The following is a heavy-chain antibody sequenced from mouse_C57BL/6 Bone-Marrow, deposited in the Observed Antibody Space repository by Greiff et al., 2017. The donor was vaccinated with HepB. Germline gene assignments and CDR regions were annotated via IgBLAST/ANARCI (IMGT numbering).Heavy chain of an antibody. D-gene: IGHD1-1*01. J-gene: IGHJ2*01. CDR2: IYPGDGDT. V-gene: IGHV1-80*01. CDR3: ARSHITTVVATDY. CDR1: GYAFSSYW. Sequence: QVQLQQSGAELVKPGASVKISCKASGYAFSSYWMNWVKQRPGKGLEWIGQIYPGDGDTNYNGKFKGKAYMQLSSLTSEDSAVYFCARSHITTVVATDYWGQGTTLTVSS.